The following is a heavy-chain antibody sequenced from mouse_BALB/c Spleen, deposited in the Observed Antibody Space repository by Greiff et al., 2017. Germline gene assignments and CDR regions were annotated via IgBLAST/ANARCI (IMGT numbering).Heavy chain of an antibody. D-gene: IGHD1-1*01. CDR1: GYTFTSYW. J-gene: IGHJ3*01. CDR3: AIYYGSGFAY. Sequence: VKLVESGAELAKPGASVKMSCKASGYTFTSYWMHWVKQRPGQGLEWIGYINPSTGYTEYNQKFKDKATLTADKSSSTAYMQLSSLTSEDSAVYYCAIYYGSGFAYWGQGTLVTVSA. CDR2: INPSTGYT. V-gene: IGHV1-7*01.